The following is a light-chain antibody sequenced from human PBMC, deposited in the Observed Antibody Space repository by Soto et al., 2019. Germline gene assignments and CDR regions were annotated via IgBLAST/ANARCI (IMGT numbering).Light chain of an antibody. V-gene: IGLV2-8*01. CDR1: SSGVGGYNY. J-gene: IGLJ2*01. CDR3: NSYAGSSHVV. CDR2: EGN. Sequence: QSALTQPPSASGSPGQSVTISCTGTSSGVGGYNYVSWYQQHPGKAPKLIIYEGNNRPSGVPDRFSGSKSGNTASLTVSGLQAEDEADYYCNSYAGSSHVVFGGGTKVTVL.